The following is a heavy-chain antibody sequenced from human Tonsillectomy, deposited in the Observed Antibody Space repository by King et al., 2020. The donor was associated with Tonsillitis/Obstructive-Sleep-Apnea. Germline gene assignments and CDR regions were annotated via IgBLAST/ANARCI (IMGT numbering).Heavy chain of an antibody. J-gene: IGHJ6*03. D-gene: IGHD5-18*01. CDR1: GGSISRSSYY. CDR2: IYYRGNT. CDR3: ARQKDTAMVADYYYYMDA. Sequence: QLQESGPGLVKPSETLSLTCTVSGGSISRSSYYWGWIRQPPGKGLEWIGSIYYRGNTYYNPSLKSRVTISVDPSKNQVSLKLTSVTAADTAVYYCARQKDTAMVADYYYYMDAWGKGTTVTVSS. V-gene: IGHV4-39*01.